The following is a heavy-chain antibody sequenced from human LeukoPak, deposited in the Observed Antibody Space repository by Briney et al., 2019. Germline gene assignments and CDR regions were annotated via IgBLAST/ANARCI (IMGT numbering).Heavy chain of an antibody. V-gene: IGHV3-66*01. CDR1: GFTFGNFW. CDR3: ARDSDSSGYYYFDY. J-gene: IGHJ4*02. D-gene: IGHD3-22*01. Sequence: GVLRLSCAASGFTFGNFWMSWVRQAPGKGLEWVSVIYSGGSTYYADSVKGRFTISRDNSKNTLYLQMNSLRAEDTAVYYCARDSDSSGYYYFDYWGQGTLVTVSS. CDR2: IYSGGST.